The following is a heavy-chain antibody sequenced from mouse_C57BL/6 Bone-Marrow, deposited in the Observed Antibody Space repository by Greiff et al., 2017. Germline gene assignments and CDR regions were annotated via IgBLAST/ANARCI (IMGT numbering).Heavy chain of an antibody. D-gene: IGHD1-1*01. CDR1: GFSLTSYG. Sequence: VNVIESGPGLVQPSQSLSITCTVSGFSLTSYGVHWVRQPPGKGLEWLGVIWSGGSTDYNAAFISRLSISKDNSKSQVFFKMNSLQADDTAIYYCAKKGITTVVAPYAMDYWGQGTSVTVSS. V-gene: IGHV2-4*01. CDR2: IWSGGST. CDR3: AKKGITTVVAPYAMDY. J-gene: IGHJ4*01.